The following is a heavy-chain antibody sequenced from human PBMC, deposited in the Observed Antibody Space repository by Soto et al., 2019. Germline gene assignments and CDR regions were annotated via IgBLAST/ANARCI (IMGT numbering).Heavy chain of an antibody. Sequence: SETLSLTCAVSGGSISSGGYSWSWIRQPPGKGLEWIGYIYHSGSTYYNPSLKSRVTISVDRSKNQFSLKLSSVTAADTAVYYCARGSPSATNWFDTWGQGTPVTVSS. CDR3: ARGSPSATNWFDT. V-gene: IGHV4-30-2*01. J-gene: IGHJ5*02. CDR1: GGSISSGGYS. CDR2: IYHSGST.